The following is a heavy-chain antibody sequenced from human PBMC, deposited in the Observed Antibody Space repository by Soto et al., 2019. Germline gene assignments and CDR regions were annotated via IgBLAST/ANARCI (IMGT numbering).Heavy chain of an antibody. V-gene: IGHV1-69*13. J-gene: IGHJ6*02. CDR2: IIPIFGTA. CDR1: GGTFSSYA. Sequence: SVKVSCKASGGTFSSYAISWVRQAPGQGLEWMGGIIPIFGTANYAQKFQGRVTITADESTSTAYMELSSLRSEDTAVYYCARDPYSSGWYRPPKQYGMDVWGQGTTVTVSS. D-gene: IGHD6-19*01. CDR3: ARDPYSSGWYRPPKQYGMDV.